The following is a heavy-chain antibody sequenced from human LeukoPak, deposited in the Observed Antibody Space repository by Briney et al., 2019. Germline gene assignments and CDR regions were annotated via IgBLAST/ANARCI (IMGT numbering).Heavy chain of an antibody. D-gene: IGHD6-25*01. CDR1: GGSFSGYY. CDR3: ARAGGVKTAALDLDY. Sequence: SETLSLTCAVYGGSFSGYYWSRIRQPPGKELEWIGEINHSGSTNYNPSLKSRVTISVDTSKNQFSLKLSSVTAADTAVYYCARAGGVKTAALDLDYWGQGTLVTVSS. CDR2: INHSGST. V-gene: IGHV4-34*01. J-gene: IGHJ4*02.